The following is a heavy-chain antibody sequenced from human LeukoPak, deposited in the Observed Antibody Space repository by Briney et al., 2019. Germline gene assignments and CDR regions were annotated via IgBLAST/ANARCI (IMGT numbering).Heavy chain of an antibody. V-gene: IGHV3-23*01. CDR2: ISGSGGST. Sequence: GGSLRLSCAASGFTFSSYAMSWVRQAPGKGLEWVSAISGSGGSTYYADSVKGRFTISRDNSKNTLYLQMNSLRAEDTAIYYCANYLSGSYYVFDYWGQGTLVTVSS. CDR3: ANYLSGSYYVFDY. CDR1: GFTFSSYA. J-gene: IGHJ4*02. D-gene: IGHD1-26*01.